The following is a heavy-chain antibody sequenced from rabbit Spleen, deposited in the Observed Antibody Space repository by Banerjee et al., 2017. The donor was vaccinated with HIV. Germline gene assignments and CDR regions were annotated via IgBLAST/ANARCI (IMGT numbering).Heavy chain of an antibody. J-gene: IGHJ6*01. D-gene: IGHD8-1*01. CDR1: GFSFSIDYF. CDR3: ARDTGTSFSSYGMDL. V-gene: IGHV1S40*01. CDR2: IYTGISTNT. Sequence: QSLEESGGGLVTPGGSLTLTCTASGFSFSIDYFPCWVRQAPGKGLEWIACIYTGISTNTYYANWAKGRFTISKTSSTTVTLQMTSLTAADTATYFCARDTGTSFSSYGMDLWGPGTLVTVS.